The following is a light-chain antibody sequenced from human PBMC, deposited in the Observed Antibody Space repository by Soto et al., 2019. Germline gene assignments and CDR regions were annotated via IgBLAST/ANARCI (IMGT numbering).Light chain of an antibody. CDR2: SAS. Sequence: DIVLTQSPGTLSLSPGERATLSCRASQSVGISLSWYQHKSGQPPRLLIYSASNRATGIPERFSGSGAGTDFTLTISRLEPEDFAVYSCHQFGSFPRTFGQGTQVVIK. CDR3: HQFGSFPRT. V-gene: IGKV3-20*01. CDR1: QSVGIS. J-gene: IGKJ1*01.